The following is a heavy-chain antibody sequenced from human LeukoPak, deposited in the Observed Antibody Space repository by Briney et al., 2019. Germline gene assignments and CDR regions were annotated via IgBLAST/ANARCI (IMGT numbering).Heavy chain of an antibody. V-gene: IGHV3-23*01. CDR2: IGPGGST. D-gene: IGHD1-26*01. CDR1: KFTFGNFA. J-gene: IGHJ1*01. Sequence: GGSLRLSCAASKFTFGNFAMSWVRQAPGKGLEWVSTIGPGGSTFYTGSVKGRFTISRDNSRNTLYLHMTSLRAEDTAAYYCTEDDQSGSYFEDWGQGTLVTVSS. CDR3: TEDDQSGSYFED.